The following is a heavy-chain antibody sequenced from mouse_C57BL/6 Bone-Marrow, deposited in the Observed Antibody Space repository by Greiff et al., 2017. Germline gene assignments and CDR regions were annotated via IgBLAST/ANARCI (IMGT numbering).Heavy chain of an antibody. Sequence: EVMLVESEGGLVQPGSSMKLSCTASGFTFSDYYMAWVRQVPEKGLEWVANINYDGSSTSYLASLQSRFIISRDNAKNILYLQMSSLKSEDTATYDWAREHYGSSDGYCDVWGKGTTGTVSS. J-gene: IGHJ1*03. V-gene: IGHV5-16*01. CDR1: GFTFSDYY. D-gene: IGHD1-1*01. CDR2: INYDGSST. CDR3: AREHYGSSDGYCDV.